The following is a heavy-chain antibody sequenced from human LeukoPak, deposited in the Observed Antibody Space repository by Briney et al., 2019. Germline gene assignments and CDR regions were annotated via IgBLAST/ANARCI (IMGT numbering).Heavy chain of an antibody. V-gene: IGHV7-4-1*02. J-gene: IGHJ4*02. CDR1: GYTFTNYP. CDR3: ARDTYCTGGRCYSRVGY. CDR2: INTNTGNP. D-gene: IGHD2-15*01. Sequence: ASVKVSCKASGYTFTNYPMNWVRQAPGQGLEWMGWINTNTGNPMYARSFTERFVFSWDTSVTTAYLQINSLKPEDTAVYFCARDTYCTGGRCYSRVGYWGQGTVVTVSS.